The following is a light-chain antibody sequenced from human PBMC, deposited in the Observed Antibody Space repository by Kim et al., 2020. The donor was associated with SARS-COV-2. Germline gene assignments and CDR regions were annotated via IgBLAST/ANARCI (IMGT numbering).Light chain of an antibody. CDR3: LQYTDFPWT. V-gene: IGKV1-17*01. Sequence: DIQMTQSPSSLSASVGDRVTITCRASQGIRKDLAWYQQKPGKVPKRLIYAASNLQSGVPSRFSGSGSGTEFTLTISSLQPEDFATYSCLQYTDFPWTFGQGTKVDIK. J-gene: IGKJ1*01. CDR2: AAS. CDR1: QGIRKD.